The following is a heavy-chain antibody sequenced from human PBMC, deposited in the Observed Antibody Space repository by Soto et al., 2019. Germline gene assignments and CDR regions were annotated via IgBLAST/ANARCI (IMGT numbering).Heavy chain of an antibody. CDR2: IYYSGST. CDR1: AGSISTGGYF. J-gene: IGHJ4*02. Sequence: SETLPLTCTVPAGSISTGGYFWSWIRQDPGKGLEWIGYIYYSGSTSSNPSLKSRVTISVDTSKNQFSLKLSSVTAADTTVYYCCRGQYRDILYYSRQRALVTGSS. V-gene: IGHV4-31*03. CDR3: CRGQYRDILYY. D-gene: IGHD5-12*01.